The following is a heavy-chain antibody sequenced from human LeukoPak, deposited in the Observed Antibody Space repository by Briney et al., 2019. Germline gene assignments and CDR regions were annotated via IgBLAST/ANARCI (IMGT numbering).Heavy chain of an antibody. J-gene: IGHJ6*03. CDR2: ISAYNGNT. CDR3: ARWVVVVPAALYYYYMDV. V-gene: IGHV1-18*01. Sequence: ASVKVSCKASGYTFTSYGISWVRQAPGQGLEWMGLISAYNGNTNYAQKLQGRVTITTDTSTSTAYMELRSLRSDDTAVYYCARWVVVVPAALYYYYMDVWGKGTTVTVSS. D-gene: IGHD2-2*01. CDR1: GYTFTSYG.